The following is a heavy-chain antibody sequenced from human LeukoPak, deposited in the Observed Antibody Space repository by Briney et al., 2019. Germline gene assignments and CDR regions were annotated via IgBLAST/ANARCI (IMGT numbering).Heavy chain of an antibody. CDR2: ISGPGYTT. V-gene: IGHV3-23*01. CDR1: GFTFRSYA. D-gene: IGHD1-26*01. J-gene: IGHJ4*02. CDR3: AKDLSGNYNLFDY. Sequence: GGSLRLSCAASGFTFRSYAMSWVRQAPGKGLEWVSVISGPGYTTYYADSVKGRLTISRDNSNNILYLQLSSLRVEDTAVYYCAKDLSGNYNLFDYWGQGTLVTVSS.